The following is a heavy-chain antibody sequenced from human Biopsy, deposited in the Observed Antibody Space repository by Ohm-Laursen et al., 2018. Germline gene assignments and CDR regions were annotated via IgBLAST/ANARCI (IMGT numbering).Heavy chain of an antibody. J-gene: IGHJ6*02. D-gene: IGHD6-25*01. CDR2: ISETSNLI. Sequence: SLRLSCAASGFTFTGYSMNWVRQAPGKGLEWVSYISETSNLIYDADSVRGRFTVASDIAKNSLYLQLNSLRVEDTAVYFCARDPSSSARVGGIDVWGQGTMVTVSS. CDR1: GFTFTGYS. V-gene: IGHV3-21*01. CDR3: ARDPSSSARVGGIDV.